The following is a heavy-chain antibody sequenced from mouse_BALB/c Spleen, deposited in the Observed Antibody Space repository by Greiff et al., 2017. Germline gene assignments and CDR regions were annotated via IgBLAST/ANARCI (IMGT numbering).Heavy chain of an antibody. CDR1: GFNIKDPY. D-gene: IGHD2-14*01. J-gene: IGHJ4*01. CDR2: IDPANGNT. Sequence: VQLQQSGAELVKPGASVKLSCTASGFNIKDPYMHWVKQRPEQGLEWIGRIDPANGNTKYDPKFQGKATITADTSSNTAYLQLSSLTSEDTAVYYCARYDVRAMDYWGQGTSVTVSS. CDR3: ARYDVRAMDY. V-gene: IGHV14-3*02.